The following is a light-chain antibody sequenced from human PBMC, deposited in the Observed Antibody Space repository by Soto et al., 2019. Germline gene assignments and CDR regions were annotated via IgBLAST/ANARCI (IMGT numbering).Light chain of an antibody. CDR2: AAS. V-gene: IGKV3-20*01. J-gene: IGKJ1*01. Sequence: EIVLTQSPATLSLSPGERDPLSCRASQSVSNNYLAWYQQNPGQAPRLLIYAASSRATGIPDRFSGGGSGTDFTLTISRLEPEDFAVYYCQQCGSSPWTFGQGTKVDIK. CDR3: QQCGSSPWT. CDR1: QSVSNNY.